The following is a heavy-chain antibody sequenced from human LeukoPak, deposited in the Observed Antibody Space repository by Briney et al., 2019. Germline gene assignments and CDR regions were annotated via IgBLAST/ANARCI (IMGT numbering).Heavy chain of an antibody. V-gene: IGHV3-30-3*01. Sequence: GGSLRLSCEGSGFTFSINAMHWVRQAPGKGLEWLAVISYDGTKQYFADSVKGRFTISRDNVKNSLYLEMNSLRVEDSAVYYCARDHYFDISGFLDYWGQGTPVTVSS. CDR2: ISYDGTKQ. CDR3: ARDHYFDISGFLDY. J-gene: IGHJ4*02. D-gene: IGHD3-22*01. CDR1: GFTFSINA.